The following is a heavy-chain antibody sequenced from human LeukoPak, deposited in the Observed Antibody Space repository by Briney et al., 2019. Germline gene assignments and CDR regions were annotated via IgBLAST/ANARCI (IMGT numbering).Heavy chain of an antibody. D-gene: IGHD2-15*01. CDR2: ISGSGNRT. CDR3: AKNLYCGGGSCYPSALGMDV. Sequence: GGPLRLSCAASGFTFSSYAMSWVRQAPGKGLEWVSSISGSGNRTYYADSVKGRFTISRDNSKNTLFLQMNSLRAEDTAVYYCAKNLYCGGGSCYPSALGMDVWGQGTTVTVSS. CDR1: GFTFSSYA. V-gene: IGHV3-23*01. J-gene: IGHJ6*02.